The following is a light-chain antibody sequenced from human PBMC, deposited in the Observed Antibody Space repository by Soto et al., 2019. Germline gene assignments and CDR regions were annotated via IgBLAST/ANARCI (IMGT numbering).Light chain of an antibody. CDR3: QQRSNWPPFT. V-gene: IGKV3-11*01. Sequence: ELVLTQSPATLSLSPGERATLSCRASQSVSSYLAWYQQKPGQAPRLLIYDASNRATGIPARFSGSGSGTDFTLTISSLEPEDFAVYYCQQRSNWPPFTFGGGTRWIS. CDR1: QSVSSY. J-gene: IGKJ4*01. CDR2: DAS.